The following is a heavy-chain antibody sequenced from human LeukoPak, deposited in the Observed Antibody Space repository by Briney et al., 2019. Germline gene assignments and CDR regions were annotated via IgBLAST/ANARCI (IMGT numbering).Heavy chain of an antibody. CDR1: GFNFHSYA. V-gene: IGHV3-23*01. J-gene: IGHJ3*02. CDR2: ISGSSVST. D-gene: IGHD4-17*01. Sequence: GGSLRLSCVASGFNFHSYAMTWVRQAAGKRLEWVSGISGSSVSTHYADSVKGRYTISRDNSKSTLYAQMNSLRAEDTAVYFCARVIDYGALDACDIWGQGTMVTVSS. CDR3: ARVIDYGALDACDI.